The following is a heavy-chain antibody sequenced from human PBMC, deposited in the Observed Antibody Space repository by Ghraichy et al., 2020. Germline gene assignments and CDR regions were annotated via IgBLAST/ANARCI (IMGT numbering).Heavy chain of an antibody. CDR1: GGSFSGYY. CDR2: INHSGST. CDR3: ARRPFWGSSWYYPFDY. V-gene: IGHV4-34*01. D-gene: IGHD6-13*01. J-gene: IGHJ4*02. Sequence: SETLSLTCAVYGGSFSGYYWSWIRQPPGKGLEWIGEINHSGSTNYNPSLKSRVTISVDTSKNQFSLKLSSVTAADTAVYYCARRPFWGSSWYYPFDYWGQGTLVTVSS.